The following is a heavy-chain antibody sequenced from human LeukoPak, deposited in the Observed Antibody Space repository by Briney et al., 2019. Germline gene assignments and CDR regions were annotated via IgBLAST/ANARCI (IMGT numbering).Heavy chain of an antibody. Sequence: PSETLSLTCTVSGGSISSSSYYWGWIRQPPGKRLEWIGSIYYSGSTYYNPSLKSRVTISVDTSKNQFSLKLSSVTAADTAVYYCASATDGYDILTGSYFDYWGQGTLVTVSS. CDR1: GGSISSSSYY. CDR3: ASATDGYDILTGSYFDY. J-gene: IGHJ4*02. CDR2: IYYSGST. V-gene: IGHV4-39*07. D-gene: IGHD3-9*01.